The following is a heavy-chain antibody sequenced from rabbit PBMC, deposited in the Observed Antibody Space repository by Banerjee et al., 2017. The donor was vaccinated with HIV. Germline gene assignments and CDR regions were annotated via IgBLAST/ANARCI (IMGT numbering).Heavy chain of an antibody. V-gene: IGHV1S40*01. D-gene: IGHD8-1*01. CDR3: ARSDGVYAGYGYWDL. CDR1: GFSFSSSNW. CDR2: IYTGSSGST. Sequence: QSLEESGGDLVKPGASLTLTCTASGFSFSSSNWICWVRQAPGKGLEWIGCIYTGSSGSTYYASWAKGRFTISKTSSTTVTLQMTSLTAADTATYFCARSDGVYAGYGYWDLWGPGTLVTVS. J-gene: IGHJ4*01.